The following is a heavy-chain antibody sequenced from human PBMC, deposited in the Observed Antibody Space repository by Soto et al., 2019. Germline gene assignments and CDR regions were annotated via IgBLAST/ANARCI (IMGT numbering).Heavy chain of an antibody. CDR1: GFTFSSDW. CDR2: INMDGSST. D-gene: IGHD3-10*02. CDR3: ARGPRGMYGNDF. J-gene: IGHJ4*02. V-gene: IGHV3-74*01. Sequence: GGSLRLSCAASGFTFSSDWMHWVRQAAGKGLVWVSRINMDGSSTNYADSVKGRFTISRDNAKNTLYLQMNSLRAEDTAVYYCARGPRGMYGNDFWGQGAPVTVSS.